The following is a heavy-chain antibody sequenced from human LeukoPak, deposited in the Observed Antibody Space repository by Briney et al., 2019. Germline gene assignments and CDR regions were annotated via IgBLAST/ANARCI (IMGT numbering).Heavy chain of an antibody. CDR3: AREGARGYCSSTSCPPRGMDV. V-gene: IGHV3-64*01. D-gene: IGHD2-2*01. Sequence: GGSLRLSCAASGFTFSSYSMNWVRQAPGKGLEYVSAISSNGGSTHYANSVKGRFTISRDNSKNTLYLQMGSLRAEDMAVYYCAREGARGYCSSTSCPPRGMDVWGQGTTVTVSS. CDR1: GFTFSSYS. J-gene: IGHJ6*02. CDR2: ISSNGGST.